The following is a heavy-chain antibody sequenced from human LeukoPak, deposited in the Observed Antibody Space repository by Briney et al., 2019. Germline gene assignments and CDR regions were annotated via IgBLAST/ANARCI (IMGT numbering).Heavy chain of an antibody. CDR3: ARLYDILTGAFDY. CDR1: GFSFRTHG. Sequence: GGSLRLSCAASGFSFRTHGMHWVRQAPGKGLEWVSSISSSSSYIYYADSVKGRFTISRDNAKNSLYLQMSSLRAENTAIYYCARLYDILTGAFDYWGQGTLVTVSS. J-gene: IGHJ4*02. D-gene: IGHD3-9*01. CDR2: ISSSSSYI. V-gene: IGHV3-21*01.